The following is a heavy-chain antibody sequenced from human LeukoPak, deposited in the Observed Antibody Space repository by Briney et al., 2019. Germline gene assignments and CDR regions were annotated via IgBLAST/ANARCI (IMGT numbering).Heavy chain of an antibody. D-gene: IGHD2-2*01. V-gene: IGHV3-48*01. CDR1: GFTFSSHS. CDR2: ISGGSTTI. CDR3: ARGGCSSTSCYYMDV. J-gene: IGHJ6*03. Sequence: GGSLRLSCAASGFTFSSHSMTWVRQAPGKGLEWVSYISGGSTTIYYADSVKGRFIISRDNAKNSLFLQMNSLRAEDTAVYYCARGGCSSTSCYYMDVWGEGTTVTVSS.